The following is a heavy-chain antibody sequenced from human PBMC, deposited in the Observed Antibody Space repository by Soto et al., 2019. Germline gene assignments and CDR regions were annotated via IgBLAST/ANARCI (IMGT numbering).Heavy chain of an antibody. CDR2: LFPSGFT. CDR1: GGSVSSDGYY. V-gene: IGHV4-31*03. J-gene: IGHJ5*02. D-gene: IGHD3-10*01. Sequence: QLQLQESGPGLVKPSQTLSLTCTVSGGSVSSDGYYWSWIRQFPGGGLGWIGYLFPSGFTYYNPSLKSRVRMSVDTSKNQFYLKVNSVSAADTAVYYCARDFLYGSGSGSYGWFDPWGQGTQVIVSS. CDR3: ARDFLYGSGSGSYGWFDP.